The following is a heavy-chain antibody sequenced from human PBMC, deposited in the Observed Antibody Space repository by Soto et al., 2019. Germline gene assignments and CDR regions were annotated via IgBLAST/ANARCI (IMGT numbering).Heavy chain of an antibody. Sequence: SVKVSCKASGCTVSSYAISCVRQAPGQGLEWMGGIIPIFGTANYAQKFQGRVTITADKSTSTAYMELSSLRSEDTAVYYCATLSKGTYYYYGMDVWGQGTTVTVSS. CDR3: ATLSKGTYYYYGMDV. CDR2: IIPIFGTA. CDR1: GCTVSSYA. J-gene: IGHJ6*02. V-gene: IGHV1-69*06.